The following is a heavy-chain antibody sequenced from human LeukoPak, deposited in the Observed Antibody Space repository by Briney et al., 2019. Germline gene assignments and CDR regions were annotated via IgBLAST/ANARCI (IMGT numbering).Heavy chain of an antibody. CDR1: GYTFSNFG. J-gene: IGHJ4*02. Sequence: ASVNVCCKASGYTFSNFGISWVRQAPGQGLEWMGWISGNNYNPNYGQKFQGRFTVTTDSSTSTAYMELRDLRSDDTAAYYCARDGTSTDDYWGQGTLATVSS. D-gene: IGHD2-2*01. CDR3: ARDGTSTDDY. CDR2: ISGNNYNP. V-gene: IGHV1-18*01.